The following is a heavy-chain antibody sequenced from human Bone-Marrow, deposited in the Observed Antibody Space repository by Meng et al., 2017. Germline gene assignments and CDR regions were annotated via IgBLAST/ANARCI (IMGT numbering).Heavy chain of an antibody. J-gene: IGHJ4*02. CDR1: GFTFSSYA. CDR3: ASSGYQQDY. D-gene: IGHD3-22*01. CDR2: ISYDGSNK. V-gene: IGHV3-30*04. Sequence: GESLKISCAASGFTFSSYAMHWVRQAPGKGLEWVAVISYDGSNKYYADSVKGRFTISRDNSKNTLYLQMNSLRAEDTALYYCASSGYQQDYWGQGTLVTVSS.